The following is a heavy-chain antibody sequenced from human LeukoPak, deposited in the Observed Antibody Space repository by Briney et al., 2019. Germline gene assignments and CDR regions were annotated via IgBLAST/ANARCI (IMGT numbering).Heavy chain of an antibody. Sequence: SETLSLTCTVSGYSTSSGYYWGWIRQPPGKGLEWIGSIYHSGSTYYNPSLKSRVTISVATSKNQFSLKLGSVTAADTAVYYCARESSSSTPIDYWGQGTLVTVSS. J-gene: IGHJ4*02. CDR1: GYSTSSGYY. CDR2: IYHSGST. D-gene: IGHD6-6*01. CDR3: ARESSSSTPIDY. V-gene: IGHV4-38-2*02.